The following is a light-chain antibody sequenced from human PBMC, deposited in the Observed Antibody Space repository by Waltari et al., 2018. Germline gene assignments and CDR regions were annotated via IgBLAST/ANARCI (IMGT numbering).Light chain of an antibody. Sequence: DIVMTQSPDSLAVSLGERATINCKSNQSLLYNTNNKNYLAWYQQKAGQPPKLLTYWASTREYGVPDRFSASGSGTDFTLTISSLQAEDVAVYYCQQYYSSSYTFGQGTKLEIK. J-gene: IGKJ2*01. CDR3: QQYYSSSYT. V-gene: IGKV4-1*01. CDR2: WAS. CDR1: QSLLYNTNNKNY.